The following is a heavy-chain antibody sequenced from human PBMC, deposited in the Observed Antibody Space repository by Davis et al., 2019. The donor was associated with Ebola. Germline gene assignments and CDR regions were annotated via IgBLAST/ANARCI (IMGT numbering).Heavy chain of an antibody. CDR3: ATHWVGGWNDPFDY. CDR2: ISAYNGNT. V-gene: IGHV1-18*01. J-gene: IGHJ4*02. CDR1: GYTFTSYG. D-gene: IGHD1-1*01. Sequence: AASVKVSCKASGYTFTSYGISWVRQAPGQGLEWMGWISAYNGNTNYAQKLQGRVPMTTDTSTSTAYMELRSLRSDDTAVYYCATHWVGGWNDPFDYWGQGTLVTVSS.